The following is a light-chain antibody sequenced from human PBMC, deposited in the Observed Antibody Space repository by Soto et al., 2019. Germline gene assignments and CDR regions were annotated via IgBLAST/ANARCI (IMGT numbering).Light chain of an antibody. Sequence: EIVLTQSPGTLSLSPGERATLSCRASQSVSSSYLAWYQQKPGQAPRPLIYGASSRAIGIPDRFSGSGSGTDFTLTTSRLEPEDFAVYYCQQYGSSPWTFGQGTKVDIK. J-gene: IGKJ1*01. CDR1: QSVSSSY. V-gene: IGKV3-20*01. CDR3: QQYGSSPWT. CDR2: GAS.